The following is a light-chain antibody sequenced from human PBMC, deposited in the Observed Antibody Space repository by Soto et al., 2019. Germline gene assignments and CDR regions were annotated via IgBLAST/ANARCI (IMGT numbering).Light chain of an antibody. CDR2: GAS. Sequence: EIVLTQSPGTLSLSPGERATLSCRASQSVSSSFLAWYQQKPGQAPRILIYGASSRATGIPDRFSGSGSGTDFTLTISRLEPEDFAVYYCQQYGGSPRYTFGQGTKLEIK. CDR1: QSVSSSF. CDR3: QQYGGSPRYT. V-gene: IGKV3-20*01. J-gene: IGKJ2*01.